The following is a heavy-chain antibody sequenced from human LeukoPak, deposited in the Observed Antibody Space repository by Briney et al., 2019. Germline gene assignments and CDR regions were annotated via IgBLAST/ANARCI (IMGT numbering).Heavy chain of an antibody. CDR3: ATRSPHSGYDSFDY. CDR1: GYTFTELS. CDR2: FDPEHGET. V-gene: IGHV1-24*01. J-gene: IGHJ4*02. D-gene: IGHD5-12*01. Sequence: GASVKVSCKVSGYTFTELSIHWVRQAPGRGLEWMGGFDPEHGETIYAQMIQGRVTMTEDTSADTAYIELTSLTSEDTAVYYCATRSPHSGYDSFDYWGQGTLVTVSS.